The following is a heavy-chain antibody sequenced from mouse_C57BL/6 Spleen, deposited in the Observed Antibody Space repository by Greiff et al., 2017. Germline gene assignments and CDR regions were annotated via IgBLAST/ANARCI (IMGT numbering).Heavy chain of an antibody. V-gene: IGHV1-82*01. J-gene: IGHJ4*01. CDR2: IYPGDGDT. Sequence: QVQLQQSGPELVKPGASVKISCKASGYAFSSSWMNWVKQRPGQGLEWIGRIYPGDGDTNYNGQFKGKATLTADKSSSTAYMQLSSLTSEDSAVYFCAGGIYAMDYWGKGTSVTVSS. CDR3: AGGIYAMDY. CDR1: GYAFSSSW.